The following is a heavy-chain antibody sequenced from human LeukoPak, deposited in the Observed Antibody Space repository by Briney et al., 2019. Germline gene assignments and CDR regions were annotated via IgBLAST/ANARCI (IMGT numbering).Heavy chain of an antibody. J-gene: IGHJ5*02. CDR1: GGSISSYY. V-gene: IGHV4-39*07. D-gene: IGHD3-10*01. Sequence: SETLSLTCSVSGGSISSYYWVWIRQPPGKGLEWIGSIYYSGSTYYNPSLKSRVTISLDTSKNQFSLNLSSVTAADTAVYYCARGYYGSGSYSGFDPWGQGTLVTVSS. CDR2: IYYSGST. CDR3: ARGYYGSGSYSGFDP.